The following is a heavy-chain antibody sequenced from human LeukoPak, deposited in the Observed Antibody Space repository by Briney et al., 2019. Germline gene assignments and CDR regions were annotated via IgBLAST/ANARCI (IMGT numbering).Heavy chain of an antibody. CDR2: ISGSGTTI. V-gene: IGHV3-11*01. J-gene: IGHJ4*02. CDR3: ARHNSFDY. CDR1: GFTFRDYH. Sequence: GGSLRLSCAASGFTFRDYHMSWTRQAPGKGLEWVLYISGSGTTIYYADSVKGRFTISRDNAKNSLYLQMNSLRAEDTAVYYCARHNSFDYWGQGTLVTVSS.